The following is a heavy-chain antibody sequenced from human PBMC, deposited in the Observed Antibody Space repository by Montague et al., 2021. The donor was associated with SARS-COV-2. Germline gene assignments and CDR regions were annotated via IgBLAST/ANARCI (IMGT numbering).Heavy chain of an antibody. Sequence: SLRLSCAASRLPFNGYAMHWVRQAPGKGLEWLTFISHDESNPRYADSVKGRFTISRDNSKNTLYLQMDSLRPEDTAVYYCAREGYRSGSFYIDYWGQGTLVTVSS. CDR3: AREGYRSGSFYIDY. V-gene: IGHV3-30*04. CDR2: ISHDESNP. J-gene: IGHJ4*01. CDR1: RLPFNGYA. D-gene: IGHD1-26*01.